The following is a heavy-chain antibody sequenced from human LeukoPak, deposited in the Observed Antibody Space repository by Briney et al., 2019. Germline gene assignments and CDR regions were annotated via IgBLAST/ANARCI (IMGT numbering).Heavy chain of an antibody. CDR3: ARAYCTTTSCYGRYFDY. V-gene: IGHV4-38-2*01. D-gene: IGHD2-2*01. J-gene: IGHJ4*02. Sequence: PSETLSLTCAVSGYSISSGYYWGWIWQPPGEGLEWIGSIYHGGSTYYTPSLKSRVTMSVDTSKNQFSLKLSSVTAADTAMYYCARAYCTTTSCYGRYFDYWGQGTLVTVSS. CDR2: IYHGGST. CDR1: GYSISSGYY.